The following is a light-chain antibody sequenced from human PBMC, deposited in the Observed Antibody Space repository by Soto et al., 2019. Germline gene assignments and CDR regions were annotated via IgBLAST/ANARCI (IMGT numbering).Light chain of an antibody. CDR1: QSVATTY. J-gene: IGKJ1*01. CDR2: AAS. CDR3: QQYDSSPWT. Sequence: EIVLTQSPGTLSLSPGERATLSYRASQSVATTYLAWYQQKPGQAPRLLIYAASSRASGFPDRFSGSGSGTDFTLTISRMEPEDFAVYYCQQYDSSPWTFGQGTKVEIK. V-gene: IGKV3-20*01.